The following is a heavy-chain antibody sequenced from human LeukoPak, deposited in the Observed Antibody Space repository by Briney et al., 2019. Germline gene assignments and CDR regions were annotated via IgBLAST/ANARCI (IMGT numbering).Heavy chain of an antibody. CDR3: ARDGYSGSKRGFYFDS. J-gene: IGHJ4*02. Sequence: PGGSLRLSCAASGFTFSTYGMHWVRQTPGKGLEWVSVMWSDGSNKYYADSVKGRFTISRDNSKNTLDLQMNSLRVEDTAVYYCARDGYSGSKRGFYFDSGGQGTLVTVSS. CDR1: GFTFSTYG. CDR2: MWSDGSNK. V-gene: IGHV3-33*01. D-gene: IGHD5-12*01.